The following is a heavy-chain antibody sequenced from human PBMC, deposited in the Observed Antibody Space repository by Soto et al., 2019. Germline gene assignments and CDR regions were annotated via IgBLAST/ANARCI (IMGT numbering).Heavy chain of an antibody. CDR2: ISGSGGS. J-gene: IGHJ5*02. CDR1: GFTCNDYA. CDR3: VGRWA. Sequence: EVQLLESGGDLVQPGGSLRITCAASGFTCNDYAMSWVRQAPGKGLEWVSGISGSGGSYYADSVTGRFTTSRDNSRNTVYLQLNSLRADDTAIYYCVGRWAWGQGTLVTVSS. D-gene: IGHD3-16*01. V-gene: IGHV3-23*01.